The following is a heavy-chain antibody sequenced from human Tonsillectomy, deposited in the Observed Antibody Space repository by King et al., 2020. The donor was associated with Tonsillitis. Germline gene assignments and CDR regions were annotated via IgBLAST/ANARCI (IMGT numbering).Heavy chain of an antibody. CDR3: ARTAAAGTWGGEYYSGIDV. D-gene: IGHD6-13*01. CDR1: GDSSKYY. V-gene: IGHV4-59*08. CDR2: IYYSGTT. J-gene: IGHJ6*02. Sequence: QLQESGPGLVKPSETLSLTCPVSGDSSKYYWSWIRQPPGKGLEWIGYIYYSGTTNYNPSLKSRVTISVDASRNQFPLSLRSVTAADTAVYYCARTAAAGTWGGEYYSGIDVRGQGTTVTVSS.